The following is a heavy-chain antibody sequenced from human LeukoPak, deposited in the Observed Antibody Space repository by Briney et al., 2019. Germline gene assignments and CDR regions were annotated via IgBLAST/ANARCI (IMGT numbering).Heavy chain of an antibody. D-gene: IGHD2-8*01. CDR3: ARVDRRAPPILPINGENNWFDP. CDR1: GYSFTSSG. J-gene: IGHJ5*02. V-gene: IGHV1-18*01. CDR2: VSAYNGNT. Sequence: GASVKVSCKACGYSFTSSGISGVRQAPGQGLEWLGGVSAYNGNTNYAQKFQVRVTMTTDTSTSTAYMELRSLRSDDTAVYYCARVDRRAPPILPINGENNWFDPWGQGTLVTVSS.